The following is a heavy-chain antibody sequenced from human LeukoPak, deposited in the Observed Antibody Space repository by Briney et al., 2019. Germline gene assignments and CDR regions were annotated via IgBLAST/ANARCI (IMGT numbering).Heavy chain of an antibody. CDR2: ISPGGGTT. V-gene: IGHV3-23*01. D-gene: IGHD2-2*01. CDR3: AKENLPYCSSTSCYHFDY. J-gene: IGHJ4*02. CDR1: GFAFGSEA. Sequence: GGSLRLSCAVSGFAFGSEAMSWVRQSPARGLEWVASISPGGGTTYYADSVKGRFTISRDNFKNTLYLQMNSLRAEDTAVYYCAKENLPYCSSTSCYHFDYWGQGTLVTVSS.